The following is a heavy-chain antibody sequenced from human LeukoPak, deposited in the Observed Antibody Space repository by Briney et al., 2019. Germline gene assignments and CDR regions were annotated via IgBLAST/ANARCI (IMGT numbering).Heavy chain of an antibody. V-gene: IGHV1-2*02. CDR2: INPNSGGT. D-gene: IGHD3-3*01. J-gene: IGHJ4*02. Sequence: ASVKVSCKASGYTFTGYYMHWVRQAPGQGLEWMGWINPNSGGTNYAQKFQGRVTMTRDTSISTAYMGLSRLRSDDTAVYYCARGGEVYYDFWSGYYGEYWGQGTLVTVSS. CDR3: ARGGEVYYDFWSGYYGEY. CDR1: GYTFTGYY.